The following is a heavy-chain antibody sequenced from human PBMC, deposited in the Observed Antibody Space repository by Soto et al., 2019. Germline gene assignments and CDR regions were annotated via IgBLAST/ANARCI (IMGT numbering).Heavy chain of an antibody. CDR1: GFTFSTYW. CDR3: ARDAYYDMGV. V-gene: IGHV3-74*01. CDR2: INSDGSTT. J-gene: IGHJ6*02. Sequence: EVQLVESGGGLVQPGGSLRLSCAASGFTFSTYWMHWVRQAPGKGLVWVSRINSDGSTTNYADSVKGRFTISRDNAKNTRYLQMNRLRAEDTAVYSCARDAYYDMGVWGQGTTVTVSS.